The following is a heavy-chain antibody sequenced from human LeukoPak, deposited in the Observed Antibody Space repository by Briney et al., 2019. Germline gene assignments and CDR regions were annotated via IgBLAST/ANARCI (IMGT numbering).Heavy chain of an antibody. J-gene: IGHJ4*02. Sequence: SETLSLTCTVSGGSISSGGYYWSWIRQPPGKGLEWIGEINHSGSTNYNPSLKSRVTISVDTSKNQFSLKLSSVTAADTAVYYCAKTKQLGYFDYWGQGTLVTVSS. D-gene: IGHD6-6*01. CDR2: INHSGST. CDR1: GGSISSGGYY. CDR3: AKTKQLGYFDY. V-gene: IGHV4-39*07.